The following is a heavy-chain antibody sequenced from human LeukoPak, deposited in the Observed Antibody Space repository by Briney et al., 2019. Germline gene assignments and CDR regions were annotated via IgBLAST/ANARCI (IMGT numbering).Heavy chain of an antibody. CDR2: IKQDGSEK. D-gene: IGHD2-2*01. J-gene: IGHJ3*02. Sequence: GGSLRLSCAASGFTFSSYWMSWVRQAPGKGLEWVANIKQDGSEKYYVDSVKGRFTISRDNAKNSLYLQMNSLRAEDTAVYYRARGSHLVVPAAIYDAFDIWGQGTMVTVSS. V-gene: IGHV3-7*01. CDR1: GFTFSSYW. CDR3: ARGSHLVVPAAIYDAFDI.